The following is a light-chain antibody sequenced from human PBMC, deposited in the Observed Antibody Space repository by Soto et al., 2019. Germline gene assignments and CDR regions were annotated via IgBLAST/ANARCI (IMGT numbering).Light chain of an antibody. J-gene: IGKJ2*01. Sequence: TQXPSSLSASVGDRITVTCRASQRITTYVNWYQLKPGEAPKLLISTSGTLQRGVPSRFSGSGSGTDFTLTITRLQPADFATYFCQQTYSTPYTFGQGTKLEIK. CDR2: TSG. V-gene: IGKV1-39*01. CDR1: QRITTY. CDR3: QQTYSTPYT.